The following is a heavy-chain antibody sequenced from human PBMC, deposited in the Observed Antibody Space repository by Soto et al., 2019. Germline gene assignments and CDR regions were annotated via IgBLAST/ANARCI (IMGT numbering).Heavy chain of an antibody. CDR1: GFSFGTAG. CDR2: IKRKIEGEAT. CDR3: TTGSVEGV. D-gene: IGHD2-15*01. Sequence: EVQLVESGGGWVKPGGSLRLSGAASGFSFGTAGWNWVRKAPGKGLEGVGRIKRKIEGEATDYAGPVKGRFTVFRDDSKSALYLQMNSLKGDDTAVYYCTTGSVEGVWGQGTTVTVS. V-gene: IGHV3-15*07. J-gene: IGHJ6*02.